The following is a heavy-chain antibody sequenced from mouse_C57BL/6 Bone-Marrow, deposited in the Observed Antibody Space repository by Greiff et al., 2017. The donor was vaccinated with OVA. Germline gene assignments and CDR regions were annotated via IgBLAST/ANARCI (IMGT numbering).Heavy chain of an antibody. CDR3: ASLHYDCSSYGYFDV. D-gene: IGHD1-1*01. V-gene: IGHV14-2*01. CDR2: IDPEDGET. Sequence: EVQLQQSGAELVKPGASVKLSCTASGFNIKDYYMHWVKQRTEQGLEWIGRIDPEDGETKYAPKLQGKATITADTSSNTSYLQLSGLTSEDAAVYYCASLHYDCSSYGYFDVWGTGTTVTVSS. J-gene: IGHJ1*03. CDR1: GFNIKDYY.